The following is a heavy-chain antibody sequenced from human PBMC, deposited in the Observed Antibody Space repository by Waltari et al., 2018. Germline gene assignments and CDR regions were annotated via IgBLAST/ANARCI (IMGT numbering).Heavy chain of an antibody. CDR3: ARLSDPFDI. J-gene: IGHJ3*02. CDR1: GYSISSGYY. Sequence: QVQLQESGPGLVKPSETLSLTCAVSGYSISSGYYWGWIRQPPGKGLEWIGSIYHSGSTYYNPSLKSRVTISVDTSKNQFSLKLSSVTAAETAVYYCARLSDPFDIWGQGTMVTVSS. D-gene: IGHD3-16*02. CDR2: IYHSGST. V-gene: IGHV4-38-2*01.